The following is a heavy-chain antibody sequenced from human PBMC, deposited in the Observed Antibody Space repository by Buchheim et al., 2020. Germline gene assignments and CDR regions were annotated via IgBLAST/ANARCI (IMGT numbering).Heavy chain of an antibody. V-gene: IGHV4-59*08. CDR3: ARHRALGYCSRRICYSFDT. J-gene: IGHJ5*01. CDR1: GGSMSRYY. CDR2: IFYSGST. Sequence: QVQLQESGPGLVKPSETLSLTCTVSGGSMSRYYWSWMRQSPGKGLEWIGYIFYSGSTNYNPALKSRVTISVDMSNNHLSLKLNSVSTANTTVYYCARHRALGYCSRRICYSFDTGGQGIL. D-gene: IGHD2-2*01.